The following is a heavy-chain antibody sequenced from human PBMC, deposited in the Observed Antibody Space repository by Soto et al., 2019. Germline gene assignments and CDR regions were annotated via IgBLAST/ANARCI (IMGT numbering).Heavy chain of an antibody. D-gene: IGHD2-8*02. V-gene: IGHV4-34*01. Sequence: QVQLQQWGAGLLKPSETLSLTCAVYGGSFSGYYWSWIRQPPGKGLEWIGEINHSGSTNYNPSLKSRVTISVDTSKNQFSLKLSSVTAADTAVYYCARVPRSRRMPGLKGTGGAFDIWGQGTMVTVSS. CDR3: ARVPRSRRMPGLKGTGGAFDI. J-gene: IGHJ3*02. CDR2: INHSGST. CDR1: GGSFSGYY.